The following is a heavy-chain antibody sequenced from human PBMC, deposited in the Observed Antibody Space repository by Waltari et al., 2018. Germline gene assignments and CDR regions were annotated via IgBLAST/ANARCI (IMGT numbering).Heavy chain of an antibody. D-gene: IGHD6-13*01. CDR2: VDPEDGET. CDR3: ATVESSSWYTRFDP. CDR1: GYTFTDYY. J-gene: IGHJ5*02. V-gene: IGHV1-69-2*01. Sequence: EVQLVQSGAEVKKPGATVQISCQVSGYTFTDYYMHWVQQAPGKGLDWMGLVDPEDGETIYAEKFQGRVTITADTSTDTAYMELISMRSEDTAMYDCATVESSSWYTRFDPWGQGTLVTVSS.